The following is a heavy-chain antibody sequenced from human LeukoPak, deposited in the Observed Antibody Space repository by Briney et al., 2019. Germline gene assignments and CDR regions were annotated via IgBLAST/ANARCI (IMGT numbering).Heavy chain of an antibody. CDR1: AFTFSSYE. J-gene: IGHJ3*02. V-gene: IGHV3-48*03. CDR2: ISSSGSII. CDR3: ARGATRRSSGAFDI. D-gene: IGHD6-6*01. Sequence: QPGGSLRLSCAASAFTFSSYELNWVRQAPGKGLEWISYISSSGSIINYADSVKGRFTISRDNAKNSLYLQMNSLRAEDTAVYYCARGATRRSSGAFDIWGQGTMVTVSS.